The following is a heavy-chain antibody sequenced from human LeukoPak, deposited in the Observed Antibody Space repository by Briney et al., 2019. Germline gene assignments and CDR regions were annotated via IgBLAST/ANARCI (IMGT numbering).Heavy chain of an antibody. D-gene: IGHD6-19*01. J-gene: IGHJ4*02. CDR3: ARVPFSSAWYDY. V-gene: IGHV3-64*01. CDR1: GFIFSNYG. CDR2: ISSNGGST. Sequence: PGGSLRLSCAASGFIFSNYGMHWVRQAPGRGLEFVSRISSNGGSTYYANSLKGRFTISRDNSKNTVYLHMASLRPEDMAVYYCARVPFSSAWYDYWGQGTLVTVSS.